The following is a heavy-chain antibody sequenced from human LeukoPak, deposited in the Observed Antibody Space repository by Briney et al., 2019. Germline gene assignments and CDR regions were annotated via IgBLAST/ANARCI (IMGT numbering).Heavy chain of an antibody. D-gene: IGHD5-18*01. CDR1: GFSFTDHY. V-gene: IGHV3-72*01. Sequence: GGSLRLSCTVSGFSFTDHYMEWVRQAPGKGLEWVGRSRDKANSYTTEYAASVKGRFTISRDDSKNSLYLQMNSLRAEDTALYYCAKDRTAMVTQYYFDYWGQGTLVTVSS. J-gene: IGHJ4*02. CDR2: SRDKANSYTT. CDR3: AKDRTAMVTQYYFDY.